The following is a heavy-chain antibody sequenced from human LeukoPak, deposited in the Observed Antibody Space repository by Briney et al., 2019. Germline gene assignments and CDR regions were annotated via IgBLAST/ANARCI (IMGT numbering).Heavy chain of an antibody. Sequence: GGSLRLSCAASGFTFRNYAIYWVRQAPGKGLEWVSCSSGSGGDTYLAYSVKGRFTTSRDHSKNTVFLQMDSLRAEDTAVYYCAKTTAGNSSGRYPGSPVDYWGQGTLVTVSS. J-gene: IGHJ4*02. D-gene: IGHD6-19*01. CDR2: SSGSGGDT. CDR1: GFTFRNYA. CDR3: AKTTAGNSSGRYPGSPVDY. V-gene: IGHV3-23*01.